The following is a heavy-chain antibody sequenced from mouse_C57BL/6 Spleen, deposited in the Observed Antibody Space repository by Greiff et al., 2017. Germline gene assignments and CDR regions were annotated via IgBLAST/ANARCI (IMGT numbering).Heavy chain of an antibody. D-gene: IGHD3-3*01. CDR1: GYAFSSSW. V-gene: IGHV1-82*01. CDR2: IYPGDGDT. J-gene: IGHJ2*01. Sequence: VQGVESGPELVKPGASVKISCKASGYAFSSSWMNWVKQRPGKGLEWIGRIYPGDGDTNYNGKFKGKATLTADKSSSTAYLQLSSLTSEDSAVYFCAREGLGDYRGQSPTLTVSS. CDR3: AREGLGDY.